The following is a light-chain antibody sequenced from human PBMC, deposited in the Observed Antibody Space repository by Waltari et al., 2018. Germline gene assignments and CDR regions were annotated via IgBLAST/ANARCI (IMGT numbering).Light chain of an antibody. CDR2: DVT. Sequence: QSALTQPASVSGSPGQSITILCTGTSSDIGGYDYVSWYQQHPGNAPKLIIFDVTNRPSVVSARFSRSKSGNTASLTISGLQADDEAVYYCCSYTPNHWVFGGGTSLTVL. V-gene: IGLV2-14*03. CDR3: CSYTPNHWV. CDR1: SSDIGGYDY. J-gene: IGLJ3*02.